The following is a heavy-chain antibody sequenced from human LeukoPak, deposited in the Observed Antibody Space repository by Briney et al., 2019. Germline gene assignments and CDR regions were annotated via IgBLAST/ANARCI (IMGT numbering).Heavy chain of an antibody. J-gene: IGHJ4*02. CDR2: ITGSTGRT. D-gene: IGHD1-26*01. Sequence: GGSLRLSCAASGFTFSSYAMTWVRQPPGKGLEGVSSITGSTGRTYYADSVKGRFTISRDNSKNTLYLQMSSLRAEDTAVYYCAKRYSGSSGLYNFDYWGQGTLVTVSS. CDR3: AKRYSGSSGLYNFDY. V-gene: IGHV3-23*01. CDR1: GFTFSSYA.